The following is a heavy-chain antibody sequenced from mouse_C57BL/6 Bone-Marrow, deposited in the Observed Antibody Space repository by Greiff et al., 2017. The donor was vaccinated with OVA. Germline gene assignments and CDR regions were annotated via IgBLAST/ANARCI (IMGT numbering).Heavy chain of an antibody. V-gene: IGHV5-17*01. CDR1: GFTFSDYG. CDR2: ISSGSSTI. CDR3: ARPPFYYYGSSYGNYAMDY. Sequence: EVMLVESGGGLVKPGGSLKLSCAASGFTFSDYGMHWVRQAPEKGLEWVAYISSGSSTIYYADTVKGRFTISRDNAKNTLFLQMTSLRSEDTAMYYCARPPFYYYGSSYGNYAMDYWGQGTSVTVSS. D-gene: IGHD1-1*01. J-gene: IGHJ4*01.